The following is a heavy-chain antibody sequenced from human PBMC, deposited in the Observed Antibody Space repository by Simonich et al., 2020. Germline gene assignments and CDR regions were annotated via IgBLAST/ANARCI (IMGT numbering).Heavy chain of an antibody. Sequence: EVQLVESGGGLVQPGGSLRLSCAASGFTVSSNYMSWVRQAPGKGLEWVSVIYSGGSKYYADSVKGRFTISRHKSKNTLYLQMNSLRAEDTAVYYCAGRGYSGYDDYWGQGTLVTVSS. V-gene: IGHV3-53*04. D-gene: IGHD5-12*01. CDR1: GFTVSSNY. CDR3: AGRGYSGYDDY. CDR2: IYSGGSK. J-gene: IGHJ4*02.